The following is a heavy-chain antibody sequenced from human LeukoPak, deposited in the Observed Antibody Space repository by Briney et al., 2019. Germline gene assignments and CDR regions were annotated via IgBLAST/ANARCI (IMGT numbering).Heavy chain of an antibody. D-gene: IGHD3-3*01. CDR2: INHSGST. Sequence: NASETLSLTCAVYGGSFSGYYWSWIRQPPGKGLEWIGEINHSGSTNYNPSLKSRVTISVDTSKNQFSLKLSSVTAADTAVYYCARGGRMEWQLCNWFDAWGQPTPVTVSS. J-gene: IGHJ5*02. CDR3: ARGGRMEWQLCNWFDA. CDR1: GGSFSGYY. V-gene: IGHV4-34*01.